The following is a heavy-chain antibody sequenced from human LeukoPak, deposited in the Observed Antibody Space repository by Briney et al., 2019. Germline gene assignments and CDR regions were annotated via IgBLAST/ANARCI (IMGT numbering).Heavy chain of an antibody. CDR1: GYTLTSYD. Sequence: ASVKVSCKASGYTLTSYDINWVRQATGQGLEWMGWMNPNSGNTGYAQKFQGRVTITRNTSISTAYMELSSLRSEDTAVYYCARGPPDYSSSWFGFDYWGQGTLVTVSS. CDR3: ARGPPDYSSSWFGFDY. V-gene: IGHV1-8*03. CDR2: MNPNSGNT. D-gene: IGHD6-13*01. J-gene: IGHJ4*02.